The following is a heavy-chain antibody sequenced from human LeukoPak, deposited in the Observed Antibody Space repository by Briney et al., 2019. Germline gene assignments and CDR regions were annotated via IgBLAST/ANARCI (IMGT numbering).Heavy chain of an antibody. CDR1: GGSIGSYY. CDR3: ARDGVVPAAIRAMDV. D-gene: IGHD2-2*02. Sequence: SETLSLTCTVSGGSIGSYYWSWIRQPAGKGLEWIGRIYTSGSTNYNPSLKSRVTMSVDTSKNQFSLKLSSVTAADTAVYYCARDGVVPAAIRAMDVWGKGTTVTVSS. CDR2: IYTSGST. V-gene: IGHV4-4*07. J-gene: IGHJ6*03.